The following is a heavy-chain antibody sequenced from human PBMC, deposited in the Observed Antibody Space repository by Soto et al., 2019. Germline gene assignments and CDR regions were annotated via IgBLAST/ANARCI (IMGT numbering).Heavy chain of an antibody. Sequence: LRLSCAASGFTFSSYWMSWVRQAPGKGLEWVANIKQDGSEKYYVDSVKGRFTISRDNAKNSLYLQMNSLRAEDTAVYYCARDFYSNYGGVDYWGQGTLVTVSS. V-gene: IGHV3-7*01. CDR2: IKQDGSEK. J-gene: IGHJ4*02. D-gene: IGHD4-4*01. CDR3: ARDFYSNYGGVDY. CDR1: GFTFSSYW.